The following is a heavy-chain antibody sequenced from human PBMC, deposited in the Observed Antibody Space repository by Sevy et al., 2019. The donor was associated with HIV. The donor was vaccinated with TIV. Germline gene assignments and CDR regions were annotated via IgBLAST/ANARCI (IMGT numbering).Heavy chain of an antibody. J-gene: IGHJ6*02. CDR3: ARDLPSAVTNPFYYYGMDV. D-gene: IGHD4-17*01. CDR2: ISYDGSKK. Sequence: GGSLRRSCAASGFTFSIYAIHWVRQAPGKGLEWVAVISYDGSKKYYVDSVKGRFTISRDNSKNTPYLQMNSLRPEDTAVYYCARDLPSAVTNPFYYYGMDVWGQGTTVTVSS. V-gene: IGHV3-30*04. CDR1: GFTFSIYA.